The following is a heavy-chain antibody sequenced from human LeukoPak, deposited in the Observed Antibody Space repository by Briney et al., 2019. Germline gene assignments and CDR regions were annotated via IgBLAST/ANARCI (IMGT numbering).Heavy chain of an antibody. CDR2: INSDGSST. CDR1: GFTFSSYW. V-gene: IGHV3-74*01. J-gene: IGHJ3*02. CDR3: ARDYYDSHSPLNAFDI. Sequence: PGGSLRLSCAASGFTFSSYWMHWVRQAPGRGLVWVSRINSDGSSTSYADPVKGRFTISRDNAKNTLYLQMNSLRAEDTAVYYCARDYYDSHSPLNAFDIWGQGTMVTVSS. D-gene: IGHD3-22*01.